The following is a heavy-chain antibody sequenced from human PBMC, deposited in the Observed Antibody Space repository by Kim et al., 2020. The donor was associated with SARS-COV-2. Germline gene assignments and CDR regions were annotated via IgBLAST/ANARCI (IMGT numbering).Heavy chain of an antibody. V-gene: IGHV3-66*01. J-gene: IGHJ5*02. CDR3: ARGYSSSWYVFWFDP. Sequence: SGKGKFTISRDNSQNTLYLQMNSLRAEDTAVYYCARGYSSSWYVFWFDPWGQGTLVTVSS. D-gene: IGHD6-13*01.